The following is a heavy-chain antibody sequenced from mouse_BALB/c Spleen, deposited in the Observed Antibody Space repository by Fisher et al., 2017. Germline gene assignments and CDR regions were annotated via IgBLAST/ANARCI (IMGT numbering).Heavy chain of an antibody. J-gene: IGHJ4*01. CDR3: ARDGLYAMDY. V-gene: IGHV5-6-3*01. Sequence: GRFTISRDNAKNTLYLQMSSLKSEDTAMYYCARDGLYAMDYWGQGTSVTVSS.